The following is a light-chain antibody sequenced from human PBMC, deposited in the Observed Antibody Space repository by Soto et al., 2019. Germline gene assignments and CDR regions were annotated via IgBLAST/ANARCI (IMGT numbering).Light chain of an antibody. J-gene: IGKJ3*01. CDR3: QQYLNRLT. CDR2: DAS. Sequence: DIQMTQSPSSLSPSVGDRVTITCQASQDISNYLNWYQQKPGKAPKLLIYDASNLATGVPSRFSGSKSGTDFTFTISGLQPEDIATYYCQQYLNRLTFGPGTKVDIK. V-gene: IGKV1-33*01. CDR1: QDISNY.